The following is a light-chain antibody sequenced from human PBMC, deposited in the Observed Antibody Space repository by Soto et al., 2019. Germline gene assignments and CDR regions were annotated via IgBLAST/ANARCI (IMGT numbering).Light chain of an antibody. CDR1: NIGSKN. V-gene: IGLV3-9*01. CDR2: RDS. Sequence: SYELTQPLSVSVALGQTARITCGGNNIGSKNVHWYQQKSGQAPVVVIYRDSNRPSGIPERFSGSNSGNTATLTISRAQAVDEADYYCQVWDSSTVVFGGGTKLTVL. J-gene: IGLJ2*01. CDR3: QVWDSSTVV.